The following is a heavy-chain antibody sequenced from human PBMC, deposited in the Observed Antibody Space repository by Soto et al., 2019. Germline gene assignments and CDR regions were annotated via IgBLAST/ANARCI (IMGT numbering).Heavy chain of an antibody. CDR2: IYYSGST. CDR3: AAHVYGSGSYAFDY. Sequence: SETLSLTSTVSGGSISPYYWSWIRQPPGKGLEWIGYIYYSGSTNYNPSLKSRVTISVDTSKNQFSLKLSSVTAADTAVFYCAAHVYGSGSYAFDYWGQGTLVTVS. V-gene: IGHV4-59*13. J-gene: IGHJ4*02. D-gene: IGHD3-10*01. CDR1: GGSISPYY.